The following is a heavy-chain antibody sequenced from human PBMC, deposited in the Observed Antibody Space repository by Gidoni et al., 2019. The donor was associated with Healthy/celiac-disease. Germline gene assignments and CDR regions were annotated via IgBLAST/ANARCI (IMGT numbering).Heavy chain of an antibody. CDR2: ISYDGSNK. CDR1: AFTFSSYA. V-gene: IGHV3-30-3*01. Sequence: QVQLVGSGGGVVQPGSSLRLSCSASAFTFSSYAMHWVRQAPGKGLEWVGVISYDGSNKYYADSVKGGFTISRDNSKNTLYMKMNSLRAENTAVYYCARALTTVTTTGWFYGMDVWGQGTTVTVSS. CDR3: ARALTTVTTTGWFYGMDV. D-gene: IGHD4-4*01. J-gene: IGHJ6*02.